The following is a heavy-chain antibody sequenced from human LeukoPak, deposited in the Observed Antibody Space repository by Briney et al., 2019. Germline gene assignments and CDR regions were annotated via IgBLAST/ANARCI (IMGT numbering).Heavy chain of an antibody. CDR1: GFTFSSYA. V-gene: IGHV3-48*02. Sequence: PGGSLRLPCAASGFTFSSYAMSWVRQAPGKGLEWVSYISSSSSTIYYADSVKGRFTISRDNAKNSLYLQMNSLRDEDTAVYYCARDAHGSGIDELYYFDYWGQGTLVTVSS. D-gene: IGHD3-10*01. CDR2: ISSSSSTI. J-gene: IGHJ4*02. CDR3: ARDAHGSGIDELYYFDY.